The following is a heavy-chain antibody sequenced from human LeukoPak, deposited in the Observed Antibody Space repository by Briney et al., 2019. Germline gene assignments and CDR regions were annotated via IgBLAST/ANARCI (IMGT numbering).Heavy chain of an antibody. V-gene: IGHV3-49*03. Sequence: GGSLRLSCTASGFTFGDYAMSWFRQAPGKGLEWVGFIRSKAYGGTTEYAASVKGRFTISRDDSKSIAYLQMNSLKTEDTAVYYCTREGYSSSWSFFDYWGQGTLVTVSS. CDR1: GFTFGDYA. D-gene: IGHD6-13*01. CDR3: TREGYSSSWSFFDY. CDR2: IRSKAYGGTT. J-gene: IGHJ4*02.